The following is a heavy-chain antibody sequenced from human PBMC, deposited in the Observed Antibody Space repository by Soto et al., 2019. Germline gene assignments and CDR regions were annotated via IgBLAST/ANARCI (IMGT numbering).Heavy chain of an antibody. V-gene: IGHV3-30*18. CDR2: ISYDGSNK. J-gene: IGHJ4*02. CDR1: GFTFSSYG. D-gene: IGHD3-22*01. Sequence: LRLSCAASGFTFSSYGMHWVRQAPGKGLEWVAVISYDGSNKYYADSVKGRFTISRDNSKNTLYLQMNSLRAEDTAVYYCAKDLPPYYYDSSGSLDYWGQGTLVTVSS. CDR3: AKDLPPYYYDSSGSLDY.